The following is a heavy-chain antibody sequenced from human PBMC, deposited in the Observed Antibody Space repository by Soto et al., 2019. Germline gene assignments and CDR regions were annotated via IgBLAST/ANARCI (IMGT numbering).Heavy chain of an antibody. CDR1: GGSISSGGYY. CDR2: ISYSGST. Sequence: QVQLQESGPGLVKPSQTLSLTCTVSGGSISSGGYYWSWIRQHPGTGLEWIGHISYSGSTYYNASLNSRVTMSVDPSTHKFSLIVNSVTAADSAVYYCAIAVLHWRQVTLFTVSS. CDR3: AIAVLH. D-gene: IGHD4-17*01. J-gene: IGHJ4*01. V-gene: IGHV4-31*03.